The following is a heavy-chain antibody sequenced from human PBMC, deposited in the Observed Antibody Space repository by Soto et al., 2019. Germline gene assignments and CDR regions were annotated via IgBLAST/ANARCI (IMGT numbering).Heavy chain of an antibody. CDR1: GYTFTGYY. D-gene: IGHD5-12*01. CDR3: VTEGHGYSNLPQDY. CDR2: VNPDTGVT. V-gene: IGHV1-2*02. Sequence: QVQLVQSGAEVKKPGASVKVSCKASGYTFTGYYLHWVRQAPGHGLDWMGCVNPDTGVTHYAQKFHGRVTMTRDTSITTAYLEMSSLISDDTAVYYCVTEGHGYSNLPQDYWGQGTLVTVSS. J-gene: IGHJ4*02.